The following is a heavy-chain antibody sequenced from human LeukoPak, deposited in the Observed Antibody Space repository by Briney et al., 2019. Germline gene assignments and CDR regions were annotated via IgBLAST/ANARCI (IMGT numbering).Heavy chain of an antibody. V-gene: IGHV4-31*03. CDR2: IYYSGST. CDR3: ARRPWDDASDI. Sequence: SQTLSLTCTVSSGSISSGGYYWSWIRQHLGKGLEWIGYIYYSGSTYYNPSLKSRVTISLDTSENQFSLKLSSVTAADTAVYYCARRPWDDASDIWGQGTMVTVSS. CDR1: SGSISSGGYY. J-gene: IGHJ3*02. D-gene: IGHD1-26*01.